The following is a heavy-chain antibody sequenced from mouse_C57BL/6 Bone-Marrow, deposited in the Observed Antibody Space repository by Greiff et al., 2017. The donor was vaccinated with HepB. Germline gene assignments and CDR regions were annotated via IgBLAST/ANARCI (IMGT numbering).Heavy chain of an antibody. D-gene: IGHD1-1*01. J-gene: IGHJ1*03. CDR2: ISSGSSTI. CDR1: GFTFSDYG. V-gene: IGHV5-17*01. CDR3: ARALVAFRYFDV. Sequence: DVMLVESGGGLVKPGGSLKLSCAASGFTFSDYGMHWVRQAPEKGLEWVAYISSGSSTIYYADTVKGRFTISRDNAKNTLFLQMTSLRSEDTAMYYCARALVAFRYFDVWGTGTTVTVSS.